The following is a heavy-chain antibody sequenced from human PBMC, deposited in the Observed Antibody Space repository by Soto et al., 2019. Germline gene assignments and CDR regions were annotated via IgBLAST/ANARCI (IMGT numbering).Heavy chain of an antibody. CDR3: ARASGDDAFDI. Sequence: PSETLSLTCTVSGGSISSGDYYWSWIRQPPGKGLEWIGYIYYSGSTYYNPSLKSRVTISVDTSKNQFSLKLSSVTAADTAVYYCARASGDDAFDIWGQGTLVTVSS. CDR2: IYYSGST. D-gene: IGHD1-26*01. J-gene: IGHJ3*02. V-gene: IGHV4-30-4*01. CDR1: GGSISSGDYY.